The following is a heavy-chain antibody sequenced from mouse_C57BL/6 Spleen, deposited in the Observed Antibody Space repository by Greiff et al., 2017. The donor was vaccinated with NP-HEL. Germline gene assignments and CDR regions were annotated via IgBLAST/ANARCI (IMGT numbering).Heavy chain of an antibody. J-gene: IGHJ2*01. D-gene: IGHD1-1*01. Sequence: QVQLQQPGAELVKPGASVKLSCKASGYTFTSYWMQWVKQRPGQGLEWIGEIDPSDSYTNYNQKFKGKATLTVDTSSSTAYMQLSSLTSEDSAVYYCARKTTVVPYYFDDWGQGTTLTVSS. CDR3: ARKTTVVPYYFDD. V-gene: IGHV1-50*01. CDR1: GYTFTSYW. CDR2: IDPSDSYT.